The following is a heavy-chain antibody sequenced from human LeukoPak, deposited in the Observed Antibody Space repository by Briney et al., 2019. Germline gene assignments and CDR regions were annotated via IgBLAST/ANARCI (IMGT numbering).Heavy chain of an antibody. Sequence: PSQTLSLTCTVSGGSISSGSYYWSWIRQPAGKGLEWIGRIYTSGSTNYNPSLKSRVTISVDTSKNQFSLKLSSVTVADTAVYYCARANWNYEWFDPWGQGTLVTVSS. CDR2: IYTSGST. CDR3: ARANWNYEWFDP. J-gene: IGHJ5*02. CDR1: GGSISSGSYY. D-gene: IGHD1-7*01. V-gene: IGHV4-61*02.